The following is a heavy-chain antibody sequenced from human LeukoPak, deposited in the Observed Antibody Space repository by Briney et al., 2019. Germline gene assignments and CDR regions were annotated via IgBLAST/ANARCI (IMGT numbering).Heavy chain of an antibody. D-gene: IGHD2-8*01. J-gene: IGHJ6*02. Sequence: GASVKVSCKASGYTFSSYGISWVRQAPGQGLEWMXXXXXXXGNTKYTXXLXXRXTMTTDTSTSTAYMELRSLRSDDTAVYYCARDRRSTMVADYYYGMDVWGQGTTVTVSS. CDR2: XXXXXGNT. CDR3: ARDRRSTMVADYYYGMDV. CDR1: GYTFSSYG. V-gene: IGHV1-18*01.